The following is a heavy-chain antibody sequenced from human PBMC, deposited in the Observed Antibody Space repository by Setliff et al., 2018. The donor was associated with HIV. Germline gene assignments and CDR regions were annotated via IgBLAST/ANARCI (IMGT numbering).Heavy chain of an antibody. Sequence: SETLSLTCTVSGASINSYFWSWIRQPPGKGPEWLGYIYYTGSTNYNPALERRITMSVDTSKNQFSLTLKSVTAADTGVYYCAGVNYYDASGLRAEYFQLWGQGTQVTVSS. CDR1: GASINSYF. D-gene: IGHD3-22*01. J-gene: IGHJ1*01. CDR2: IYYTGST. CDR3: AGVNYYDASGLRAEYFQL. V-gene: IGHV4-59*01.